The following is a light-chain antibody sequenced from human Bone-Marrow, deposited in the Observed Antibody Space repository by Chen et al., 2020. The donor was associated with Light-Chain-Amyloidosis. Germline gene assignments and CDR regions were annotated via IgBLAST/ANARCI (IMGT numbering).Light chain of an antibody. CDR2: WAS. Sequence: DIVVTQSPDSLVVSLGERATINCKSSQSVLYNSDNKNYLAWYQQKPGQPPKLLIYWASFRESGVPDRFRGSGTGTDFTLTISSLQAEDVAVYYCQQYYGTPFTFGPGTKVNV. J-gene: IGKJ3*01. CDR3: QQYYGTPFT. CDR1: QSVLYNSDNKNY. V-gene: IGKV4-1*01.